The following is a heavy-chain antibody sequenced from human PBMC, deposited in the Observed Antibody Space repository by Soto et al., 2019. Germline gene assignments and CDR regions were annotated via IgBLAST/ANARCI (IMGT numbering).Heavy chain of an antibody. V-gene: IGHV4-4*02. D-gene: IGHD3-22*01. CDR2: IYHSGST. Sequence: SETLSLTCAVSGVSISSSNWCSCVRQPPGKGLEWIGEIYHSGSTNYNPSLKSRVTISVDKSKNQFSLKLSSVTAADTAVYYCARAIGGYPYYFDYWGQGTLVTVS. CDR1: GVSISSSNW. CDR3: ARAIGGYPYYFDY. J-gene: IGHJ4*02.